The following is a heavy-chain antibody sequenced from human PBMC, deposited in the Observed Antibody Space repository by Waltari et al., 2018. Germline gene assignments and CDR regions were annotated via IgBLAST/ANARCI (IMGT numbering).Heavy chain of an antibody. CDR3: ATAARRRDVGDLS. D-gene: IGHD3-16*02. V-gene: IGHV3-48*01. CDR2: ISGSSSTI. J-gene: IGHJ4*02. Sequence: EVQLVESGGGLVQPGGSLRLCCGVSGFPFSSYSMNWVRQATGKVLGWGSYISGSSSTIYYAYSVKGRFTSSRDKAKDSMHLQMSRLRAEDTAVYYWATAARRRDVGDLSWGQGTLVTVSS. CDR1: GFPFSSYS.